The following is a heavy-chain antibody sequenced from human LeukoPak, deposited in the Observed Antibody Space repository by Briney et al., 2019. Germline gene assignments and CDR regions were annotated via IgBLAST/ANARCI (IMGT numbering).Heavy chain of an antibody. CDR1: GGSISSGSYY. D-gene: IGHD3-22*01. Sequence: PSQTLSLTCTVSGGSISSGSYYWSWIRQPAGKGLEWIGRIYTSGSTNYNPSPKSRVTISVDTSKNQFSLKLSSVTAADTAVYYCARDSGSSGWLDYWGQGTLVTVSS. CDR2: IYTSGST. CDR3: ARDSGSSGWLDY. J-gene: IGHJ4*02. V-gene: IGHV4-61*02.